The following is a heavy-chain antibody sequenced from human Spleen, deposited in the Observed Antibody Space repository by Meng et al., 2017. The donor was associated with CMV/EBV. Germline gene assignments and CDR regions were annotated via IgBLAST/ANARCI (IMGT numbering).Heavy chain of an antibody. CDR2: VSAENGDT. J-gene: IGHJ4*02. V-gene: IGHV1-18*01. CDR3: ARAGAAVTTHFDF. Sequence: QIQLVQSGPELRRPGASVKVSCKASGYNFDIYGITWVRQAPGQGLEWVGWVSAENGDTDYGQKFQGRVTVTADTFTNTAYMEMRSLRSDGSAMYYCARAGAAVTTHFDFWGQGTLVTVSS. CDR1: GYNFDIYG. D-gene: IGHD4-17*01.